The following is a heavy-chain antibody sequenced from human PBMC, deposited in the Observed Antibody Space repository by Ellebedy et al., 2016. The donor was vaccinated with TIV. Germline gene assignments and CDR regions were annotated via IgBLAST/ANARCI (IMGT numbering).Heavy chain of an antibody. CDR3: VRDRRQWLVEGDYYYFGMDV. D-gene: IGHD6-19*01. CDR2: IGSSGSST. Sequence: GGSLRLXXVASGFTFSNYAMFWVRQAPGKGLEWVSGIGSSGSSTAYADSVKGRFTISRDNSKNTLYLQMNSLRVEDTAVYYCVRDRRQWLVEGDYYYFGMDVWGKGTTVTVSS. J-gene: IGHJ6*04. V-gene: IGHV3-23*01. CDR1: GFTFSNYA.